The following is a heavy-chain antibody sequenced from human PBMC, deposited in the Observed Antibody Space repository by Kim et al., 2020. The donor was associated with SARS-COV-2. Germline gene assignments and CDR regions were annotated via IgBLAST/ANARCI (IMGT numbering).Heavy chain of an antibody. Sequence: RKGRVTIAVDTSKHQFSLKLSSVTAADTAVYYCARDRRDGYNSGNWFDPWGQGTLVTVSS. D-gene: IGHD5-12*01. V-gene: IGHV4-59*01. J-gene: IGHJ5*02. CDR3: ARDRRDGYNSGNWFDP.